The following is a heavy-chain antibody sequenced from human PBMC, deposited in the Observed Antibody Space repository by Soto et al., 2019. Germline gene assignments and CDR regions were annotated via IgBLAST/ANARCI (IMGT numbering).Heavy chain of an antibody. Sequence: SETLSLTCAVYGGFVSSGIYYWSWIRQPPGKGLEWIGEMSHSGGTHFNPSLKSRVTISVDTSKNQFPLNIYSVTAADTALYYCARVERGTVTTVVDAFDIWGPGTMVTVSS. CDR3: ARVERGTVTTVVDAFDI. J-gene: IGHJ3*02. CDR1: GGFVSSGIYY. D-gene: IGHD1-1*01. CDR2: MSHSGGT. V-gene: IGHV4-61*01.